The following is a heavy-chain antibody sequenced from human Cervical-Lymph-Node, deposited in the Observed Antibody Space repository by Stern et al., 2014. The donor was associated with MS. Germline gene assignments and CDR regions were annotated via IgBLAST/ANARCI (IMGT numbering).Heavy chain of an antibody. Sequence: EVQLVESGGGLVQPGGSLRLSCTASGFTFSDYSMNWVRQAPGKGLEWVSYISSGSNSIYYAAFVKGRFTISRDNAKNSLYLQMNSLTDEDTAVYFCARDNWYFDIWGRGTLVTVSS. CDR3: ARDNWYFDI. CDR1: GFTFSDYS. J-gene: IGHJ2*01. V-gene: IGHV3-48*02. CDR2: ISSGSNSI.